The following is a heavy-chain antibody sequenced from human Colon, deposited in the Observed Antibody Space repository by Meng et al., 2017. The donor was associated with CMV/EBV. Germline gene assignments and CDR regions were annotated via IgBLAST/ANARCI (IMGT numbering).Heavy chain of an antibody. D-gene: IGHD6-13*01. Sequence: GESLKIYCEASGFTFSSYAMHWVRQAPGKGLEWVAVISYDGSNKYYADSVKGRFTISRDNSKNTLYLQMNSLRAEDTAVYYCARDRIAAAGTLIPNYYYYYGMDVWGQGTTVTVSS. J-gene: IGHJ6*02. CDR1: GFTFSSYA. V-gene: IGHV3-30*04. CDR3: ARDRIAAAGTLIPNYYYYYGMDV. CDR2: ISYDGSNK.